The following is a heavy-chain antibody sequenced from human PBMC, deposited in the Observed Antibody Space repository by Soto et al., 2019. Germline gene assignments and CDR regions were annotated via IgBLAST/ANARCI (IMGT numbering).Heavy chain of an antibody. J-gene: IGHJ1*01. CDR3: ARASLYSSGWYKHKDGRAYFQH. V-gene: IGHV4-34*01. CDR2: INHSGST. Sequence: LSLTCAVYGGSFSGYYWSWIRQPPGKGLEWIGEINHSGSTNYNPSLKSRVTISVDTSKNQFSLKLSSVTAADTAVYYCARASLYSSGWYKHKDGRAYFQHWGQGNLVTVSS. CDR1: GGSFSGYY. D-gene: IGHD6-19*01.